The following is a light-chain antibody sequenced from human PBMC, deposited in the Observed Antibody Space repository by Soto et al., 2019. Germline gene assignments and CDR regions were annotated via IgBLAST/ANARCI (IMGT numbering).Light chain of an antibody. CDR1: QSVSSSF. CDR3: QQYDASPIT. Sequence: EIVLTQSPGILSLYPGERVTLSCRASQSVSSSFLAWYQQKPGQAPRLLFYAASTRATGVPDRFSGSGSETDFSLTISRLEPEDFAIYYCQQYDASPITFGQGTRLE. CDR2: AAS. J-gene: IGKJ5*01. V-gene: IGKV3-20*01.